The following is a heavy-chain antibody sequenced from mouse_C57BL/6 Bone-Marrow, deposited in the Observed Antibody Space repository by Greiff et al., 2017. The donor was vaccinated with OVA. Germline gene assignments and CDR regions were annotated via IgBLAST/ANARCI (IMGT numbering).Heavy chain of an antibody. CDR3: ARGPSLYAMDY. D-gene: IGHD6-1*01. V-gene: IGHV5-16*01. J-gene: IGHJ4*01. CDR2: INYDGSST. CDR1: GFTFSDYY. Sequence: VQLKESEGGLVQPGSSMKLSCTASGFTFSDYYMAWVRQVPEKGLEWVANINYDGSSTYYLDSLKSRFIISRDNAKNILYLQMSSLKSEDTATYYCARGPSLYAMDYWGQGTSVTVSS.